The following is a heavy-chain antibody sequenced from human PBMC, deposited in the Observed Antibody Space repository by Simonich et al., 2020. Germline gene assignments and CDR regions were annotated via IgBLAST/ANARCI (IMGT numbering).Heavy chain of an antibody. CDR1: GYSFTSYW. CDR3: ARQRDNWFDP. V-gene: IGHV5-51*01. CDR2: IYPDDTDT. J-gene: IGHJ5*02. Sequence: EVQLVQSGAEVKKPGESLKISCKGSGYSFTSYWIGWVRQMPGKGLAWIVIIYPDDTDTRYSPSFQGQGTISADKSISTAYLQWSSLKASDTAMYYCARQRDNWFDPWGQGTLVTVSS.